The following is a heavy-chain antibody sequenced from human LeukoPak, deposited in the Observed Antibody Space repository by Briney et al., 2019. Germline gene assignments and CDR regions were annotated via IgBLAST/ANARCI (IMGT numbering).Heavy chain of an antibody. V-gene: IGHV3-30-3*01. CDR3: TPHYYGSGSYDY. CDR1: GFTFSSYA. D-gene: IGHD3-10*01. J-gene: IGHJ4*02. CDR2: ISYDGSNK. Sequence: GGSLRLSCAASGFTFSSYAMHWVRQAPGKGLEWVAVISYDGSNKYYADSVKGRFTISRDNSKNTLYLQMNSLKTEDTAVYYCTPHYYGSGSYDYWGQGTLVTVSS.